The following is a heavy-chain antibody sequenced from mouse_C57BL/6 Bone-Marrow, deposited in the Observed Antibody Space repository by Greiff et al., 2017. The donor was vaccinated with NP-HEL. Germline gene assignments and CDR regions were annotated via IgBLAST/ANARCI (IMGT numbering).Heavy chain of an antibody. CDR3: ARNWGPRRPDWYFDV. V-gene: IGHV2-2*01. Sequence: VKLVESGPGLVQPSQSLSITCTVSGFSLTSYGVHWVRQSPGKGLEWLGVIWSGGSTDYNAAFISRLSISKDNSKSQVFFKMNSLQADDTAIYYCARNWGPRRPDWYFDVWGTGTTVTVSS. CDR2: IWSGGST. CDR1: GFSLTSYG. J-gene: IGHJ1*03.